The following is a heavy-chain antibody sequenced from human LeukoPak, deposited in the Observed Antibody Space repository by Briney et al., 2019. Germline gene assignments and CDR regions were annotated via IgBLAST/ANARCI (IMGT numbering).Heavy chain of an antibody. CDR3: ARDRPIDY. J-gene: IGHJ4*02. CDR2: ISSGSSIM. V-gene: IGHV3-48*01. Sequence: QAGGSLRLSCVASGFTFGSYSMNWVRQAPGKGLEWVSYISSGSSIMYYADSVKGRFSISRDNAKNSLFLRMDSLRVDDTAVYYCARDRPIDYWGQGTLVTVSS. CDR1: GFTFGSYS.